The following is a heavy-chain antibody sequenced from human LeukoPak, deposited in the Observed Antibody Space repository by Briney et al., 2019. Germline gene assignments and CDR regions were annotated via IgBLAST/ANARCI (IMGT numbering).Heavy chain of an antibody. Sequence: GRSLRLSCAASGFTFSSYGMHWVRQAPGKGLEWVAVISYDGSNKYYADSVKGRFTISRDNSKNTLYLQMNSLRAEDTAVYYCAKGVAGTGSYYYYYGMGVWGQGTTVTVSS. CDR3: AKGVAGTGSYYYYYGMGV. D-gene: IGHD6-19*01. CDR2: ISYDGSNK. CDR1: GFTFSSYG. V-gene: IGHV3-30*18. J-gene: IGHJ6*02.